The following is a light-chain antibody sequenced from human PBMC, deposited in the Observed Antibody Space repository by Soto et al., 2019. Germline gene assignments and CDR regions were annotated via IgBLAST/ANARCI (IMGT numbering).Light chain of an antibody. J-gene: IGKJ4*01. CDR1: QDISNY. V-gene: IGKV1-39*01. CDR2: VES. CDR3: QQRYTTTLT. Sequence: DSDRTQAPSCLSASVGDRVTNTWQASQDISNYLNWYQKKPGTDPKLLISVESNLQSGVPSRFSGRGSGTEFNLTISSLHTEDCATYDGQQRYTTTLTVGGWTKVDIK.